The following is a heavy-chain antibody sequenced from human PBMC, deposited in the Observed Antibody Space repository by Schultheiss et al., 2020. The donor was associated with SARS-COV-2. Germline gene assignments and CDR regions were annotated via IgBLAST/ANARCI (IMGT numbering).Heavy chain of an antibody. V-gene: IGHV3-7*03. CDR2: INQDGSDR. CDR1: GFAFSGYW. CDR3: ARLDHWLVPSYYMDV. D-gene: IGHD6-19*01. Sequence: GGSLRLYCAASGFAFSGYWIIWVRQAPGKGLEWVADINQDGSDRFYVDSVKGRFTISRDNGKNSVYLQMNSLRAEDTAVYYCARLDHWLVPSYYMDVWGKGATVTVSS. J-gene: IGHJ6*03.